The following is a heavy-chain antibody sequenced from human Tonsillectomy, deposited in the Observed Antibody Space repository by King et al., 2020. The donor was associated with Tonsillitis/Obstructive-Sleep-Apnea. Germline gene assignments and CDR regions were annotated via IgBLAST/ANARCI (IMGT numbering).Heavy chain of an antibody. J-gene: IGHJ4*02. Sequence: VQLVESGGGVVQPGRSLRLSCAASGFTFSSYAMHWVRQAPGKGLEWVAVISYDGSNKYYADSVKGRFTISRDNSKNTLYLQMNSLRAEDTAVYYCAGDEGADILTGYYHYWGQGTLVTVSS. CDR1: GFTFSSYA. CDR3: AGDEGADILTGYYHY. CDR2: ISYDGSNK. V-gene: IGHV3-30*04. D-gene: IGHD3-9*01.